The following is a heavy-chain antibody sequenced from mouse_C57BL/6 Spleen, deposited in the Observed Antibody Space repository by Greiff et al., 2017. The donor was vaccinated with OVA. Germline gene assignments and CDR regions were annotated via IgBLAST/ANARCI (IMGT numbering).Heavy chain of an antibody. CDR1: GYTFTSYW. V-gene: IGHV1-59*01. D-gene: IGHD2-5*01. J-gene: IGHJ4*01. Sequence: QVQLQQPGAELVRPGTSVKLSCKASGYTFTSYWMHWVKQRPGQGLEWIGVIDPSDSYTNYNQKFKGKATLTVDTSSSTAYMQLSSLTSEDSAVYYCARGADSNYVNYAMDYWGQGTSVTVSS. CDR2: IDPSDSYT. CDR3: ARGADSNYVNYAMDY.